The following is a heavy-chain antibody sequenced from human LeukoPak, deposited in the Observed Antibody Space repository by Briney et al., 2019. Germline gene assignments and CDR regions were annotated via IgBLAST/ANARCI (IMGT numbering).Heavy chain of an antibody. V-gene: IGHV1-58*02. Sequence: GASVKVSCKASGFTFTSSAMQWVRQARGQRLEWIGWIVVGSGNTNYAQKFQERVTITRDMSTSTAYMELSSLRSEDTAVYYCAAPFTSYYDIGGDYYGMDVWGQGTTVTVSS. J-gene: IGHJ6*02. CDR1: GFTFTSSA. CDR3: AAPFTSYYDIGGDYYGMDV. CDR2: IVVGSGNT. D-gene: IGHD3-9*01.